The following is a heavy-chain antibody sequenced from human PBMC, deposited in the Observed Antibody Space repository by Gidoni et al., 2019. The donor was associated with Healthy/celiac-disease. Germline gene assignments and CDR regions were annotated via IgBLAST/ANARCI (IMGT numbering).Heavy chain of an antibody. CDR1: GYTFTGYY. J-gene: IGHJ6*04. D-gene: IGHD4-4*01. V-gene: IGHV1-2*02. CDR2: INPNSGGT. Sequence: QVQLVQSGAEVKKPGASVQVSCKASGYTFTGYYMHWVRPAPGQGLEWMGWINPNSGGTNYAQKFQGRVTMTRDTSISTAYMEMSRLRSDDTAVYYCARDGTTTVTTYYGMDVWGKGTTVTVSS. CDR3: ARDGTTTVTTYYGMDV.